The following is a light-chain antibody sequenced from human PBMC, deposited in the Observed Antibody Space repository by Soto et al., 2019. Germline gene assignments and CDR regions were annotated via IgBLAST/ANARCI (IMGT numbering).Light chain of an antibody. V-gene: IGLV2-14*01. Sequence: QSALTQPASVSGSPGLSIAISCTGTSRDVGGYNPVSWYQQQPGKVPQLITYDVINRAPGVSNRFSASKSGKTASLTISGLQPEDEATYYCSSYSSGSPPCVFGSGTKVTVL. CDR1: SRDVGGYNP. J-gene: IGLJ1*01. CDR2: DVI. CDR3: SSYSSGSPPCV.